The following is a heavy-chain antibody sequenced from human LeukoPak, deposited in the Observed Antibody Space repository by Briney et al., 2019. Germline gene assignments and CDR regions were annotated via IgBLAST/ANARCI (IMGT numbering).Heavy chain of an antibody. CDR1: GFTFTTSA. CDR2: IVVGSGNT. J-gene: IGHJ4*02. Sequence: TSVKVSCKASGFTFTTSAMQWVRQARGQRLEWIGWIVVGSGNTNYAQKFQERVTITRDMSTSTAYMELSSLRSEDTAVYYCARSVIPGGNTHGNDYWGQGTLVTVSS. CDR3: ARSVIPGGNTHGNDY. V-gene: IGHV1-58*02. D-gene: IGHD1-7*01.